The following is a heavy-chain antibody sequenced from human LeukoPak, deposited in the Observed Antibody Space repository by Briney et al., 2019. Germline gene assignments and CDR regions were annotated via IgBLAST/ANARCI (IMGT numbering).Heavy chain of an antibody. Sequence: GGSLRLSCAASRFTFSSYSMTWVRQAPGKGLEWVSSISSSSSYIYYADSVKGRFTISRDNAKNSLYLQMNSLRAEDTAVYYCARDRLLWFGELLPNCFDYWGQGTLVTVSS. D-gene: IGHD3-10*01. CDR1: RFTFSSYS. V-gene: IGHV3-21*01. CDR2: ISSSSSYI. J-gene: IGHJ4*02. CDR3: ARDRLLWFGELLPNCFDY.